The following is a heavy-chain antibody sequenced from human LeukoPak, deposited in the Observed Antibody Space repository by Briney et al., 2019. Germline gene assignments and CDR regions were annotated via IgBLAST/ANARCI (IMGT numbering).Heavy chain of an antibody. V-gene: IGHV3-43*02. J-gene: IGHJ4*02. D-gene: IGHD3-22*01. CDR3: AKDKHYDSTGYYPY. CDR1: GFTFDDYA. Sequence: GGSLRLSCAASGFTFDDYAMHWVRQAPGKGLGWVSLISGDGGSTYYADSVKGRFTISRDNSKNSLYLQMNSLRTEDTALYYCAKDKHYDSTGYYPYWGQGTLVTVSS. CDR2: ISGDGGST.